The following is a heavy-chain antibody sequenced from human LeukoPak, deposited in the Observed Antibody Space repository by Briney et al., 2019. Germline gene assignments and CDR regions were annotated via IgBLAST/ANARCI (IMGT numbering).Heavy chain of an antibody. V-gene: IGHV4-59*01. D-gene: IGHD4-17*01. CDR1: GGSISSYY. CDR2: IYYSGST. CDR3: ARDKGYGDYADWFDP. J-gene: IGHJ5*02. Sequence: PSETLSLTCAVSGGSISSYYWSWIRQPPGKGLEWIGYIYYSGSTNYNPSLKSRVTISVDTSKNQFSLKLSSVTAADTAVYYCARDKGYGDYADWFDPWGQGTLVTVSS.